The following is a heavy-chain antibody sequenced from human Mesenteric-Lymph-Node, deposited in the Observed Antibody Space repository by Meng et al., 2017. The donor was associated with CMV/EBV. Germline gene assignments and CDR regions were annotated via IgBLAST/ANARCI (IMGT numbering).Heavy chain of an antibody. CDR1: GYTFIDYY. CDR2: INPKTGGR. D-gene: IGHD3-9*01. J-gene: IGHJ4*02. Sequence: QVQLVQSGTAVKKPGASVRVSCKASGYTFIDYYINWVRQAPGQGLEWMGRINPKTGGRSYAQNFQGRVTMTRDTSINTAYMEVNRLNSDDTAMYYCARDRDTDWYSPFDYWGQGTLVTVSS. CDR3: ARDRDTDWYSPFDY. V-gene: IGHV1-2*06.